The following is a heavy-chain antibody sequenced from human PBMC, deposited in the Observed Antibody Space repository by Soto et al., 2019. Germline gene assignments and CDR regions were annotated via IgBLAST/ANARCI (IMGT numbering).Heavy chain of an antibody. Sequence: QVQLVESGGGGVQPGRSLRLSCAASVFTFNDYGMHWVRQAPGKGLEWVASMSYDERNDYYADSVKGRFTISRDNSKRTVYLQMNRLRAEDTALYYCVQDQAVGRYSAGFDAFDIWGQGTIVIVST. J-gene: IGHJ3*02. V-gene: IGHV3-30*18. D-gene: IGHD5-18*01. CDR2: MSYDERND. CDR1: VFTFNDYG. CDR3: VQDQAVGRYSAGFDAFDI.